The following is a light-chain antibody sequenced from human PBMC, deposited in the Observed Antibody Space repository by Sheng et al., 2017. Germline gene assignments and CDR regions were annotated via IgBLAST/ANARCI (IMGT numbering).Light chain of an antibody. CDR3: AAWDDRVNGPA. CDR1: RSDIGSST. V-gene: IGLV1-44*01. CDR2: HNN. J-gene: IGLJ3*02. Sequence: QSVLTQPLSASGTAGQRVTISCSGSRSDIGSSTVNWFQHFPGTAPKLLIYHNNLRPSGVPDRFSGTKSDTAASLAISGLQSGDEGDYYCAAWDDRVNGPAFGGGTKLTVL.